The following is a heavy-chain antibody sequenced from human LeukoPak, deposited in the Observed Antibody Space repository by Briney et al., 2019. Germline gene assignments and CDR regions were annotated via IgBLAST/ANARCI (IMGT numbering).Heavy chain of an antibody. CDR1: GFTFSSYW. D-gene: IGHD2-15*01. Sequence: GGSLRLSCAVSGFTFSSYWMHWVRQGPGKGLAWVSRITSDGSATDYADSVEGRFTISRDNAKNTLYLHMDSLRAEDTAVYYCARDASPGYFDLWGRGTLVTVSS. J-gene: IGHJ2*01. V-gene: IGHV3-74*01. CDR2: ITSDGSAT. CDR3: ARDASPGYFDL.